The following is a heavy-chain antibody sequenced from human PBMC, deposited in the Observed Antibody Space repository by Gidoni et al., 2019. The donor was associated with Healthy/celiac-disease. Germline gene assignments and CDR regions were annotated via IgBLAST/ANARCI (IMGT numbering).Heavy chain of an antibody. CDR1: GFTFSSYS. CDR3: ARDRSSFGIFGVVISYGMDV. V-gene: IGHV3-48*02. CDR2: ISSSSSTI. Sequence: EVQLVESGGGLLQPGGSLRLSCAASGFTFSSYSMHWVRQAPGKGLEWVSYISSSSSTIYYADSVKGRFTISRDNAKNSLYLQMNSLRDEDTAVYYCARDRSSFGIFGVVISYGMDVWGQGTTVTVSS. D-gene: IGHD3-3*01. J-gene: IGHJ6*02.